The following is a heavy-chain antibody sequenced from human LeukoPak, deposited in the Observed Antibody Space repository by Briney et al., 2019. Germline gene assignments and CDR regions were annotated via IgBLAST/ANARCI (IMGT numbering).Heavy chain of an antibody. CDR3: ARGSGYYTAFDY. D-gene: IGHD3-3*01. V-gene: IGHV1-18*01. Sequence: GATVKVSCKASGYRFTSYGISWVRQAPGQGFQWMGWISAYNGNTNFAQKSQGRVTMTTDTSTSTAYMELRSLRSDDTAVYYCARGSGYYTAFDYWGQGTLVTVSS. CDR1: GYRFTSYG. J-gene: IGHJ4*02. CDR2: ISAYNGNT.